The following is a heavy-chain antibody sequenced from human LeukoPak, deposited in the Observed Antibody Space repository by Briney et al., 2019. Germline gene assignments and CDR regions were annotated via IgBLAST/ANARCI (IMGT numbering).Heavy chain of an antibody. CDR1: GYIFTSYG. Sequence: ASVKVSCRASGYIFTSYGISWGRQAPGQGLEWMGWISVYNDNKNYAQKFQGRVTMTTDPSTSTAHMELRSLRSDDTAVYYCARDNDYVWGSYRYPGYWGQGTLVTVPS. V-gene: IGHV1-18*01. CDR2: ISVYNDNK. J-gene: IGHJ4*02. CDR3: ARDNDYVWGSYRYPGY. D-gene: IGHD3-16*02.